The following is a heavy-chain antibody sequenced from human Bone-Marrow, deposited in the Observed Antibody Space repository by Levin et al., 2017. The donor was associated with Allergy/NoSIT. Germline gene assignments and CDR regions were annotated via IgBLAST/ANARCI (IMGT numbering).Heavy chain of an antibody. Sequence: PGESLKISCKVSGYTLTDLSIHWVRQAPGKGLEWMGGFDQEYAETIYAQNFQGRVTMTEDTSTDTAYMELSSLRSDDTAVYYCATDVRPRDSRGNYHDYWGQGTLVTVSS. CDR1: GYTLTDLS. CDR2: FDQEYAET. CDR3: ATDVRPRDSRGNYHDY. D-gene: IGHD3-22*01. V-gene: IGHV1-24*01. J-gene: IGHJ4*02.